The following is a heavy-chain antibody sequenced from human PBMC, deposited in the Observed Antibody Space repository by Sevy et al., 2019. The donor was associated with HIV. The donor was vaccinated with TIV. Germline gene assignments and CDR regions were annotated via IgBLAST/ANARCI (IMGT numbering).Heavy chain of an antibody. CDR2: IHNRGRY. Sequence: SETLSLTCTVSGDSIIDYYCSWIRQPPGKGLEWIGYIHNRGRYNYNPSLKSRVTISGDVSKNQFSLKLSSVTAADTAVYYCARDTSGYSSGWYPYYHYYGIDVWGQGTTVTVSS. V-gene: IGHV4-59*01. CDR3: ARDTSGYSSGWYPYYHYYGIDV. CDR1: GDSIIDYY. J-gene: IGHJ6*02. D-gene: IGHD6-19*01.